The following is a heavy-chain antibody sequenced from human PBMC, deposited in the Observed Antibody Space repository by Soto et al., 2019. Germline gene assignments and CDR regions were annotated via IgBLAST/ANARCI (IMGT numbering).Heavy chain of an antibody. V-gene: IGHV1-69*06. CDR2: IIPIFGTA. CDR3: ARRDRSDYYGMDV. J-gene: IGHJ6*02. CDR1: GGTISSYA. Sequence: WASVKVSCKASGGTISSYAISWVRQAPGQGLEWMGGIIPIFGTANYAQKFQGRVTITADKSTSTAYMELSSLRSEDTAVYYCARRDRSDYYGMDVWGQGTTVTVSS.